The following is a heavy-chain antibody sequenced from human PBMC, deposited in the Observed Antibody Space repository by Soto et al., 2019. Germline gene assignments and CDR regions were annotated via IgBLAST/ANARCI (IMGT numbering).Heavy chain of an antibody. CDR2: IDPSDSYT. CDR3: ARDNTSGYYYYYYGMDV. Sequence: PGESLKISCKGSGYSFTSYWISWVRQMPGKGLEWMGGIDPSDSYTNYSPSFQGHVTISADKSISTAYLQWSSLKASDTAMYYCARDNTSGYYYYYYGMDVWGQGTTVTVSS. J-gene: IGHJ6*02. D-gene: IGHD1-26*01. V-gene: IGHV5-10-1*01. CDR1: GYSFTSYW.